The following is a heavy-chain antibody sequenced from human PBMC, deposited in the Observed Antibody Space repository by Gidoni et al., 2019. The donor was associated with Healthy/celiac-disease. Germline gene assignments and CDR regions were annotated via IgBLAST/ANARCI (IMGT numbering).Heavy chain of an antibody. Sequence: EVQLLESGGGLVQPGGSLRLPCAASGFTFSSYAMSWVRQAPGKGLEWVSAIRGSGGSTYYADSVKGRFTSSRDNSKNTLYLQMNSLRAEDTAVYYCAKDWGEQQLIHAFDIWGQGTMVTVSS. CDR1: GFTFSSYA. V-gene: IGHV3-23*01. D-gene: IGHD6-13*01. CDR2: IRGSGGST. J-gene: IGHJ3*02. CDR3: AKDWGEQQLIHAFDI.